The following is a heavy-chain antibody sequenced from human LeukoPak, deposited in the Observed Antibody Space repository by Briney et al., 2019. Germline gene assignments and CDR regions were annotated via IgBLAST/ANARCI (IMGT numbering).Heavy chain of an antibody. CDR1: GFTFSSYG. D-gene: IGHD2-15*01. J-gene: IGHJ6*04. V-gene: IGHV3-33*01. Sequence: PGRPLRLSCAASGFTFSSYGMHWVRQAPGKGLEWVAVIWYDGSNKYYADSVKGRFTISRDNSKNTLYLQMNSLRAEDTAVYYCARGAPVVVVAATADYYYGMDVWGKGTTVTVSS. CDR3: ARGAPVVVVAATADYYYGMDV. CDR2: IWYDGSNK.